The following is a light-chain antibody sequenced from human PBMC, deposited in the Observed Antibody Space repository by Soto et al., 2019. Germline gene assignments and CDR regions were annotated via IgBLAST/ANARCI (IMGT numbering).Light chain of an antibody. CDR1: QDISNS. Sequence: DIQMTQSPSSLSASVGDRVTITCRASQDISNSLAWYQQKPGKVTKVLIYATSILQSGVPARFSGSGSGTDFTLTISSLQPEDVATYYCQKYTSAPRTFGGGTKVEI. CDR3: QKYTSAPRT. J-gene: IGKJ4*01. CDR2: ATS. V-gene: IGKV1-27*01.